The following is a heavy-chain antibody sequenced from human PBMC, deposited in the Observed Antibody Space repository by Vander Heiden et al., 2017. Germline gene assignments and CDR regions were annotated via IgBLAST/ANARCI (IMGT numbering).Heavy chain of an antibody. CDR1: GFTFSRYW. Sequence: EVQLVESGGGLVQPGGSLRLPCAASGFTFSRYWMNWVRQAPGKGVVGVSRIKSDGSSTSYADSVKGRFTISRDNAKNTLYLQMNSLRAEDTAVYYCARDSWLAVAGTGPFDYWGQGTLVTVSS. D-gene: IGHD6-19*01. J-gene: IGHJ4*02. CDR2: IKSDGSST. V-gene: IGHV3-74*01. CDR3: ARDSWLAVAGTGPFDY.